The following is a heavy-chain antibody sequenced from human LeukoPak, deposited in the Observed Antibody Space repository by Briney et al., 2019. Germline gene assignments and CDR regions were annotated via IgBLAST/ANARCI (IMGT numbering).Heavy chain of an antibody. V-gene: IGHV3-9*03. CDR1: GFTFDDYA. J-gene: IGHJ4*02. Sequence: RTGGSLRLSCAASGFTFDDYAMHWVRQAPGKGLEWVSGIIWNSGRITYADSVKGRFTISRDNAKNSLYLQMNSLRAEDMALYYCARANCGGNCYIDYWGQGTLVTASS. D-gene: IGHD2-21*01. CDR3: ARANCGGNCYIDY. CDR2: IIWNSGRI.